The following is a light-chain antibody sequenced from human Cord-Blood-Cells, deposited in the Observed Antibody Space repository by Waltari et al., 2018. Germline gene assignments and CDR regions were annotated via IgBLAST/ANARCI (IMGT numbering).Light chain of an antibody. V-gene: IGLV1-44*01. CDR2: SNN. CDR1: SSNIGSNT. J-gene: IGLJ3*02. Sequence: QSVLTQPPSASGTPGQRVTISCSGSSSNIGSNTVNWYQQLPGTAPKLLSYSNNRRPSAGADRFSGSKSGTSASLAVSGLQSEDEADYYCAAWDDSLNGWVFGGGTKLTVL. CDR3: AAWDDSLNGWV.